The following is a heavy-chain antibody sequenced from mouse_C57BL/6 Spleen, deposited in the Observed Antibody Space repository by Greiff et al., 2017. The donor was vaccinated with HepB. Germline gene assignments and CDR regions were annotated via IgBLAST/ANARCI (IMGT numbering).Heavy chain of an antibody. CDR2: IYPGDGDT. CDR3: GIERDYYALDY. J-gene: IGHJ4*01. Sequence: VQLQQSGPELVKPGASVKISCKASGYAFSSSWMNWVKQRPGKGLEWIGRIYPGDGDTNYNGKFKGKATLTADKSSSTAYMQLSSLTSEDSAVYFCGIERDYYALDYWGQGTSVTVSS. V-gene: IGHV1-82*01. CDR1: GYAFSSSW.